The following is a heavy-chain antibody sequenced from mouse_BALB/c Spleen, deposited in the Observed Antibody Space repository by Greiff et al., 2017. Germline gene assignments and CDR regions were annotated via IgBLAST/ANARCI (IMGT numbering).Heavy chain of an antibody. D-gene: IGHD2-1*01. CDR3: ARNWGVTTGWYFDV. V-gene: IGHV2-2*02. CDR2: IWSGGST. CDR1: GFSLTSYG. Sequence: QVQLQQSGPGLVQPSQSLSITCTVSGFSLTSYGVHWVRQSPGKGLEWLGVIWSGGSTDYNAAFISRLSISKYNSKSQVFFKMNSLQANDTAIYYCARNWGVTTGWYFDVWGAGTTVTVSS. J-gene: IGHJ1*01.